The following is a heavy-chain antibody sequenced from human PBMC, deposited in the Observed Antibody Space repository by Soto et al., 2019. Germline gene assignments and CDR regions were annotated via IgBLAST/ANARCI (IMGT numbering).Heavy chain of an antibody. V-gene: IGHV4-34*01. CDR3: ARGRWYYYGSGSYYFWFDP. CDR1: GGSFSGYY. CDR2: INHSGST. J-gene: IGHJ5*02. Sequence: SETLSLTCAVYGGSFSGYYWSWIRQPPGKGLEWIGEINHSGSTNYNPSLKSRVTISVDTSKNQFSLKLSSVTAADTAVYYCARGRWYYYGSGSYYFWFDPWGQGTLVTVS. D-gene: IGHD3-10*01.